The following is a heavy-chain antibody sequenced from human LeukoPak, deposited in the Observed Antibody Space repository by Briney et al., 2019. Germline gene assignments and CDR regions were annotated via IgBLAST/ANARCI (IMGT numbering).Heavy chain of an antibody. V-gene: IGHV3-66*01. Sequence: GGSLRLSCAASGFTVSRNYMNWVRQAPGKGLEWVSVIYAGGSTYYADSVKGRFTISRDNSKNTVHLQMNSLRAEDTAVYYCAKQQMYYNWFDPWGQGTLVTVSS. CDR2: IYAGGST. CDR3: AKQQMYYNWFDP. D-gene: IGHD6-13*01. CDR1: GFTVSRNY. J-gene: IGHJ5*02.